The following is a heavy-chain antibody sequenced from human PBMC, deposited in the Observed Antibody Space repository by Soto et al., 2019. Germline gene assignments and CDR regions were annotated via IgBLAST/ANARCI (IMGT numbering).Heavy chain of an antibody. D-gene: IGHD6-13*01. V-gene: IGHV5-51*01. J-gene: IGHJ6*02. Sequence: GESLKISCKGSGYSFTSYWIGWVRQMPGKGLEWMGIIYPGDSDTRYSPSFQGQVTISADKSISTAYLQWSSLKASDTAMYYCARLGAAGTCYYYGMDVWGQGTTVTVSS. CDR2: IYPGDSDT. CDR3: ARLGAAGTCYYYGMDV. CDR1: GYSFTSYW.